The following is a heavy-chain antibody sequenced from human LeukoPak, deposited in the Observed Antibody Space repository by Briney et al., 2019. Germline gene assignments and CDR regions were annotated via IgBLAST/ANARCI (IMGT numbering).Heavy chain of an antibody. Sequence: PSETLSLTCTVSGGSISSGPYYWGWIRQPPGKRLEWIGNIYYGENTYYNPSLKSRVTISIDTSKNQFYLKLSSLTAADTAVYYCARRDDSSGYHKIFDYWGPGTLVTVSS. D-gene: IGHD3-22*01. V-gene: IGHV4-39*01. CDR3: ARRDDSSGYHKIFDY. CDR1: GGSISSGPYY. J-gene: IGHJ4*02. CDR2: IYYGENT.